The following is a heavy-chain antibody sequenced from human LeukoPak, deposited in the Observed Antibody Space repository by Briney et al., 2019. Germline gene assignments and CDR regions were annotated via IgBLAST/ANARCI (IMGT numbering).Heavy chain of an antibody. D-gene: IGHD1-26*01. CDR1: GGSISSGSYS. CDR2: IYHSGST. J-gene: IGHJ6*02. Sequence: SETLSLTCAVSGGSISSGSYSWSWIRQPPGKGLEWIGYIYHSGSTYYNPSLKSRVTISVDRSKNQFSLKLSSVTAADTAVYYCARDGSIRGYYYGMDVWGQGTTVTVSS. V-gene: IGHV4-30-2*01. CDR3: ARDGSIRGYYYGMDV.